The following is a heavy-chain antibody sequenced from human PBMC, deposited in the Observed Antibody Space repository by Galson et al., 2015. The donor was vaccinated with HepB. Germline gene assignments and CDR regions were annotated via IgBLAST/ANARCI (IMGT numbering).Heavy chain of an antibody. CDR3: ARGEQQLVLSYFDY. CDR1: GGAFSSYA. D-gene: IGHD6-13*01. J-gene: IGHJ4*02. Sequence: SVKVSCKASGGAFSSYAISWVRQAPGQGLEWMGGIIPIFGTANNAQKFQGRVTITADESTSTAYMELSSLRSEDTAVYYCARGEQQLVLSYFDYWGQGTLVTVSS. V-gene: IGHV1-69*13. CDR2: IIPIFGTA.